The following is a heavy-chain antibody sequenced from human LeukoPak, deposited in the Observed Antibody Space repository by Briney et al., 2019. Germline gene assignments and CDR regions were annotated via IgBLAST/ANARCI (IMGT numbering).Heavy chain of an antibody. CDR3: ARASPGIAAWYDWFDP. CDR1: GFTFSSYD. J-gene: IGHJ5*02. CDR2: IGTAGDT. D-gene: IGHD6-13*01. V-gene: IGHV3-13*01. Sequence: GGSLRLSYAASGFTFSSYDMHWVRQATGKGLEWVSAIGTAGDTYYPGSVKGRFTISRENAKKSLYLQMNSLRAGDTAVYYCARASPGIAAWYDWFDPWGQGTLVTVSS.